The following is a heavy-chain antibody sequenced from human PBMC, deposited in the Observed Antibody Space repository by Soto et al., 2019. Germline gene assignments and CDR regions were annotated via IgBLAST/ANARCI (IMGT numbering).Heavy chain of an antibody. CDR3: ASTKQMVYATCYFDY. D-gene: IGHD2-8*01. V-gene: IGHV4-34*01. J-gene: IGHJ4*02. CDR1: GGSFSGYY. Sequence: SETLSLTCAVYGGSFSGYYWSWIRQPPGKGLEWIGEINHSGSTNYNPSLKSRVTISVDTSKNQFPWKLSSVTAADTAVYYCASTKQMVYATCYFDYWGQGTLVTVSS. CDR2: INHSGST.